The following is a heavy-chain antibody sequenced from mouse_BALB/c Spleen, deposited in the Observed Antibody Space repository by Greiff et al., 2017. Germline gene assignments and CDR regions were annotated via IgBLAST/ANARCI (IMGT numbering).Heavy chain of an antibody. J-gene: IGHJ3*01. CDR2: ISSGSSTI. D-gene: IGHD2-10*02. CDR1: GFTFSSFG. V-gene: IGHV5-17*02. CDR3: ARGEYGNWFAY. Sequence: EVMLVESGGGLVQPGGSRKLSCAASGFTFSSFGMHWVRQAPEKGLEWVAYISSGSSTIYYADTVKGRFTISRDNPKNTLFLQMTSLRSEDTAMYYCARGEYGNWFAYWGQGTLVTVSA.